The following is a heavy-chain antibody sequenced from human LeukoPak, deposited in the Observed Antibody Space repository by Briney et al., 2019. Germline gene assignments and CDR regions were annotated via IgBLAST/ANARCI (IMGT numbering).Heavy chain of an antibody. Sequence: PGGSLRLSCAASRFTFSTYAMSWVRQAPGKGLEWVSAISSSGGRAYYADSVKGRFTISRDNSKNTLYLQMNSLRAEDTAVYYCARKVGATYFDYWGQGTLVTVSS. J-gene: IGHJ4*02. V-gene: IGHV3-23*01. CDR3: ARKVGATYFDY. CDR1: RFTFSTYA. CDR2: ISSSGGRA. D-gene: IGHD1-26*01.